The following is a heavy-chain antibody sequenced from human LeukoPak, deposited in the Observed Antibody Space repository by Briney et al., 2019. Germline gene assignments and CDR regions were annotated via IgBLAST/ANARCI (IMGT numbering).Heavy chain of an antibody. Sequence: GGSLRLSGAASAFTFSDYSMNWVRQAPGKGLEWISYISGRSSTIYYADSVRGRFTISRDNAKNSMYLQMNSLRAEDTAVYYCARDRLTSGSYFFDYWGQGTLVTVSS. CDR2: ISGRSSTI. J-gene: IGHJ4*02. CDR3: ARDRLTSGSYFFDY. D-gene: IGHD1-26*01. V-gene: IGHV3-48*01. CDR1: AFTFSDYS.